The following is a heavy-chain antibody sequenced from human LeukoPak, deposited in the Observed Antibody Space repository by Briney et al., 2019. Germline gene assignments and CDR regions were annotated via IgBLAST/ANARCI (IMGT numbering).Heavy chain of an antibody. CDR2: IYPGDSDT. CDR1: GYSFTSYW. V-gene: IGHV5-51*03. J-gene: IGHJ4*02. Sequence: GESLTLSCKGSGYSFTSYWIGWVRQMPGKGLEWMGIIYPGDSDTRYSPSFQGQVTISADKSISTAYLQWSSLKASDTAMYYCASLAYDSSGYRPYYFDYWGQGTLVTVSS. CDR3: ASLAYDSSGYRPYYFDY. D-gene: IGHD3-22*01.